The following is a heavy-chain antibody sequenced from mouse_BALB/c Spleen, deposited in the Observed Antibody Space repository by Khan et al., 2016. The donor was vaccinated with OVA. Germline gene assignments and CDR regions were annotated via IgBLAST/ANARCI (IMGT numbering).Heavy chain of an antibody. J-gene: IGHJ3*01. D-gene: IGHD3-2*02. CDR2: INPGSGGT. V-gene: IGHV1-54*01. CDR3: SISGYGCGAY. Sequence: QVQLQQSGAELVRPGTSVKVSCKASGYAFTNYLIEWVKKRPGQGLEWIGVINPGSGGTNYNEKFKDKATLTADKSSSTAYMQLSSLTYDDSAVYFCSISGYGCGAYGRPGTLVTVSA. CDR1: GYAFTNYL.